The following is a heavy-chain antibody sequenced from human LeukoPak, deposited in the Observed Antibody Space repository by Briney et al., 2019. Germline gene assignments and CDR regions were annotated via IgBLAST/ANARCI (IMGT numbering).Heavy chain of an antibody. CDR3: ARDLDNYSGSGSYYNGDPLFQH. J-gene: IGHJ1*01. Sequence: GASVKVSCKASGYSFTAFYIHWVRQAPGQGLEWMGWIHPRSGETNYAYKFRGRVTMTRDTSISTTYMDLGSLGSDDTAVYYCARDLDNYSGSGSYYNGDPLFQHWGQGTLVTVSS. CDR1: GYSFTAFY. CDR2: IHPRSGET. D-gene: IGHD3-10*01. V-gene: IGHV1-2*02.